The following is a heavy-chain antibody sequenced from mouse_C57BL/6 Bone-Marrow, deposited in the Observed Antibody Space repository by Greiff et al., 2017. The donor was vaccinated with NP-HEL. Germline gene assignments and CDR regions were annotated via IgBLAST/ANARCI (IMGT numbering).Heavy chain of an antibody. D-gene: IGHD2-1*01. Sequence: VHVKQSGPELVKPGASVKIPCKASGYTFTDYNMDWVKQSHGKSLEWIGDINPNNGGTNYNQKFKGKATLTVDKSSSTAYMELRSLTSEDTAVYYCARGGGNLYYAMDYWGQGTSVTVSS. CDR3: ARGGGNLYYAMDY. CDR1: GYTFTDYN. V-gene: IGHV1-18*01. CDR2: INPNNGGT. J-gene: IGHJ4*01.